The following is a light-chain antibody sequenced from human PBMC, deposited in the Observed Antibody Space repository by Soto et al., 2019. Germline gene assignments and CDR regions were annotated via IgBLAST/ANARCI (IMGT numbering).Light chain of an antibody. Sequence: QSVLTQPPSASGTPGQRVTISCSGSRSNIGTNYVYWYQQPPGTAPKLVIYSTNKRPSGVPDRISGSKSGTSASLAISGLRSDDEATYYCAAWDDSLSGPVFGGGTKVTVL. CDR1: RSNIGTNY. CDR3: AAWDDSLSGPV. J-gene: IGLJ2*01. CDR2: STN. V-gene: IGLV1-47*02.